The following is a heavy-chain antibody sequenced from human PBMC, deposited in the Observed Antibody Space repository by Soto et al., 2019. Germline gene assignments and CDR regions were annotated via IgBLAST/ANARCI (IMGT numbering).Heavy chain of an antibody. CDR2: IYHSGST. CDR3: ARGPVYDITQIDY. Sequence: TSETLSLTCAVSGGSISSGGYSWSWIRQPPGKGLEWIGYIYHSGSTYYNPSLRSRVTISIDRSKNQFSLKLSSVTAAATAVYFCARGPVYDITQIDYWGQGALVTVSS. CDR1: GGSISSGGYS. J-gene: IGHJ4*02. V-gene: IGHV4-30-2*01. D-gene: IGHD3-9*01.